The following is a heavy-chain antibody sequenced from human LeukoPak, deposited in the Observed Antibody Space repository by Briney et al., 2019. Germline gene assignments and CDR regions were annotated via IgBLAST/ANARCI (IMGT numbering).Heavy chain of an antibody. D-gene: IGHD1-26*01. CDR3: ARVMEWELLVDY. Sequence: GGSLRLSCAASGFTVSNNYMGWVRQAPAKGLEWVSVINTVGTTYYADSVRGRFTISRDNSKNTLFLQMNSLRAEDTAVYYCARVMEWELLVDYWGQGTLVTVSS. V-gene: IGHV3-66*01. CDR2: INTVGTT. CDR1: GFTVSNNY. J-gene: IGHJ4*02.